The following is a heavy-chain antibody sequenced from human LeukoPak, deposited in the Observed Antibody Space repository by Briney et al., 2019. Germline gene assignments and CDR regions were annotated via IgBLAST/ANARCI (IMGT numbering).Heavy chain of an antibody. D-gene: IGHD6-19*01. V-gene: IGHV4-59*01. CDR3: ARETTYSSGWYDAFDI. CDR2: IYYSGST. CDR1: GGSISSYY. Sequence: PSETLSLTCTVSGGSISSYYWSWIRQPPGKGLEWIGYIYYSGSTNYNPSLKSRVTISVDTSKNQFSLKLSSVTAADTAVYYCARETTYSSGWYDAFDIWGQGTMVTVSS. J-gene: IGHJ3*02.